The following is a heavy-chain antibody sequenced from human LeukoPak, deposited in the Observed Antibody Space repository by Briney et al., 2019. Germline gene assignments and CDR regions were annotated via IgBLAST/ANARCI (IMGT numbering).Heavy chain of an antibody. CDR2: ISGSANTR. Sequence: PGGSLRLSCAASGFSFSDYYMSWIRQAPGRGLEWVSRISGSANTRSDADSVRGRFVISRDNAKKSVYLQMNSLRVEDTAIYFCARRRSSDYFDSWGNGTLVTVSS. CDR1: GFSFSDYY. CDR3: ARRRSSDYFDS. D-gene: IGHD6-6*01. J-gene: IGHJ4*01. V-gene: IGHV3-11*04.